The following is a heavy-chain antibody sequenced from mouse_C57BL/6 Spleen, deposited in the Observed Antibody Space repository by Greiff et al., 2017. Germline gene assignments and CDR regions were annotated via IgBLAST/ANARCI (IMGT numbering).Heavy chain of an antibody. CDR1: GFSLTSYG. CDR2: IWSDGST. V-gene: IGHV2-6-1*01. J-gene: IGHJ4*01. CDR3: ARHASITTVPMDY. Sequence: VKLQESGPGLVAPSQSLSITCTVSGFSLTSYGVHWVRQPPGKGLEWLVVIWSDGSTTYNSALKSRLSISKDNSKSQVFLKMNSLQTDDTAMYYCARHASITTVPMDYWGQGTSVTVSS. D-gene: IGHD1-1*01.